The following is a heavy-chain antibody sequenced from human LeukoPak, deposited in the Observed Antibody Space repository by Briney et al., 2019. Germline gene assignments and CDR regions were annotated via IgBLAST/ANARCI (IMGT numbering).Heavy chain of an antibody. J-gene: IGHJ5*02. CDR2: IYSGAST. D-gene: IGHD2-15*01. CDR1: GFTVSSNH. V-gene: IGHV3-53*01. CDR3: ARLVAGGTGWSDP. Sequence: GGSLRLSCAASGFTVSSNHMSWVRQPPGKGLEWVSVIYSGASTYYADSVKGRFTITRDNSKNTLYLQMNSRRADDTALYYCARLVAGGTGWSDPWGQGTLVTVSS.